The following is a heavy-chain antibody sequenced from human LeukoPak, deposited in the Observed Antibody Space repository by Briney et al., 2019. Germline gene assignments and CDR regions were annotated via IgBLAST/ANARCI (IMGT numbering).Heavy chain of an antibody. CDR1: GFTFSSYS. D-gene: IGHD3-22*01. V-gene: IGHV3-21*01. CDR3: ARGAKYYYDSSGYYLYYFDY. CDR2: ISSSSSYI. Sequence: GESLKISCAASGFTFSSYSMNWVRQAPGKGLEWVSSISSSSSYIYYADSVKGRFTISRDNAKNSLYLQMNSLRAEDTAVYYCARGAKYYYDSSGYYLYYFDYWGQGTLVTVSS. J-gene: IGHJ4*02.